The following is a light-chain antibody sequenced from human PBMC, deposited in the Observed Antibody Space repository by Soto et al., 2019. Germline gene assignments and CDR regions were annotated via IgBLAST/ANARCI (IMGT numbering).Light chain of an antibody. J-gene: IGLJ1*01. CDR3: SSYTRSSTYV. CDR2: EVS. CDR1: SSDIGAYNY. Sequence: QSVLTQPASVSGSPGQSITISCTGTSSDIGAYNYVSWNRQHPGKAPKLMIYEVSNRPSGVSNRFSGSKSGSTASLTISGLQAEDEADYYCSSYTRSSTYVFGTGTKLTVL. V-gene: IGLV2-14*01.